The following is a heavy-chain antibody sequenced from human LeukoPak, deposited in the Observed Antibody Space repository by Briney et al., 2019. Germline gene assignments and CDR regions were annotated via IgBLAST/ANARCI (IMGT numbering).Heavy chain of an antibody. CDR1: GGSISSGDYY. CDR2: IYYSGST. CDR3: AREGGYCSGGSCCCFDY. Sequence: SETLSLTCTVSGGSISSGDYYWSWIRQPPGKGLEWSGYIYYSGSTYYNPSLKSRVTISVDTSKNQFSLKLSSVTAADTAVYYCAREGGYCSGGSCCCFDYWGQGTLVTVSS. V-gene: IGHV4-30-4*01. D-gene: IGHD2-15*01. J-gene: IGHJ4*02.